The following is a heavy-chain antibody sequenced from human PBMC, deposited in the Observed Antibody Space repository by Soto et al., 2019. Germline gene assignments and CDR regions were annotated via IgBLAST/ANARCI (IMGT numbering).Heavy chain of an antibody. Sequence: QVQLVQSGAEVKKPGSSVKVSCRASGGTFSSYAFTWVRQAPGQGLEWMGGVIPIFGEANYAQKFQGRVTITADESTTTAYMELIRLRSDDTAVYYCVTEGGSSSWYARRLDCWGQGTLVTVSS. D-gene: IGHD6-13*01. CDR2: VIPIFGEA. CDR3: VTEGGSSSWYARRLDC. CDR1: GGTFSSYA. V-gene: IGHV1-69*01. J-gene: IGHJ4*02.